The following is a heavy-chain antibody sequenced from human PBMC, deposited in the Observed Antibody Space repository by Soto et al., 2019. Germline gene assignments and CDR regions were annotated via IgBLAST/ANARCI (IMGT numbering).Heavy chain of an antibody. Sequence: VKVSCKASGGTFSSYTINWVRQAPGQGLEWMGGIIPIFGTTNYAKKFQGRVTITADESTSTAYMELSSLRSEDTAVYYCARYASSGNNSVWYTFDPWGQGTLVTVSS. D-gene: IGHD6-19*01. CDR3: ARYASSGNNSVWYTFDP. J-gene: IGHJ5*02. CDR1: GGTFSSYT. V-gene: IGHV1-69*13. CDR2: IIPIFGTT.